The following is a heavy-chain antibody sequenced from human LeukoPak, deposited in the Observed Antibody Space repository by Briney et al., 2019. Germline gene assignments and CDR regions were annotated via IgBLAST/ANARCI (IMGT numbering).Heavy chain of an antibody. CDR3: ARGYAQKRITIFPRSDP. CDR2: LNYSGST. Sequence: SETLSLPCTVSGVSISSYYWSWIRQPPGKGLEWIGYLNYSGSTNYNPSLKSPVAVSVDTSKNQFSLKLSSVTAAGTAVYYWARGYAQKRITIFPRSDPSGQGTLVTASS. V-gene: IGHV4-59*01. CDR1: GVSISSYY. D-gene: IGHD3-9*01. J-gene: IGHJ5*02.